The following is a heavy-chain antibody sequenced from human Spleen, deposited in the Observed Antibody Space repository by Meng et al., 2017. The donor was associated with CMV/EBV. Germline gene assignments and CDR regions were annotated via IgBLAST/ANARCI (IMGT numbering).Heavy chain of an antibody. D-gene: IGHD3-3*01. CDR1: GFTFSNNA. Sequence: GESLKISCAASGFTFSNNAMHWVRQAPGKGLEWVAVISYDGTNKYYADSAKGRFTISRDNSKNTLYLQINSLRPEDTAVYYCARDVDYDFWSGPIPPGYGMDVWGQGTTVTVSS. J-gene: IGHJ6*02. CDR3: ARDVDYDFWSGPIPPGYGMDV. V-gene: IGHV3-30*04. CDR2: ISYDGTNK.